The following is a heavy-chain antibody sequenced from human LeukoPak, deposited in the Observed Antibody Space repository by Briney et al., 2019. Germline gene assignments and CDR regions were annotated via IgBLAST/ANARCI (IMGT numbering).Heavy chain of an antibody. V-gene: IGHV3-49*03. Sequence: GGSLRLSCTASGCTFGDYAVTWCRKAPGKGLEWVGFIRSKLYGKTKEYAASVKGRFNVSRDDSNSIRYLQMNSLKTEDTAVYYCVRDGHLPLFDYWGQGTLVTVSS. CDR2: IRSKLYGKTK. J-gene: IGHJ4*02. CDR3: VRDGHLPLFDY. CDR1: GCTFGDYA.